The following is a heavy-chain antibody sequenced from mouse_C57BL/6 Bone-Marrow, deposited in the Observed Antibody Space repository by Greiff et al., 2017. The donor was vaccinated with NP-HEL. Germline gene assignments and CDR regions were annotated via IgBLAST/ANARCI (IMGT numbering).Heavy chain of an antibody. J-gene: IGHJ3*01. CDR3: TTLDYEGGWFAY. CDR1: GFNIKDAY. V-gene: IGHV14-4*01. CDR2: IDPENGDT. D-gene: IGHD2-4*01. Sequence: EVQLQQSGAELVRPGASVKLSCTASGFNIKDAYMHWVKQRPEQGLEWIGWIDPENGDTEYASKFQGTATITADTSSNTAYLQLSSLTYEDPAVYYCTTLDYEGGWFAYWGQGTLVTVSA.